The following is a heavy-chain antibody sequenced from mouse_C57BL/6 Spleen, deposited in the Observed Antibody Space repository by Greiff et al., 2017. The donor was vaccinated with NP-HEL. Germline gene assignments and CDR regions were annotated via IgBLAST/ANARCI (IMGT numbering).Heavy chain of an antibody. Sequence: QVQLQQPGAELVRPGTSVKLSCKASGYTFTSYWMHWVKQRPGQGLEWIGVIDPSDSYTNYNQKFKGKATLTVDTSSSTAYMQLSSLTSEDSAVYYCAREGDLFDYWGQGTTLTVSS. V-gene: IGHV1-59*01. CDR2: IDPSDSYT. CDR1: GYTFTSYW. CDR3: AREGDLFDY. D-gene: IGHD2-13*01. J-gene: IGHJ2*01.